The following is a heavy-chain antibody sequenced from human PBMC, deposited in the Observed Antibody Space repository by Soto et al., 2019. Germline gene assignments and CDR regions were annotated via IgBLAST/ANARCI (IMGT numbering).Heavy chain of an antibody. Sequence: PSETLSLTCAVSGVSIHNSHSFWGWIRQPPGKGLEFIGSMYYSGGANYNPSLKSRVTISLDTSKNQFSLTVNSVHAADTAIYYCGRVVEGATRHTDFDSWGQGTLVTVSS. CDR2: MYYSGGA. V-gene: IGHV4-39*01. CDR3: GRVVEGATRHTDFDS. CDR1: GVSIHNSHSF. D-gene: IGHD2-15*01. J-gene: IGHJ5*01.